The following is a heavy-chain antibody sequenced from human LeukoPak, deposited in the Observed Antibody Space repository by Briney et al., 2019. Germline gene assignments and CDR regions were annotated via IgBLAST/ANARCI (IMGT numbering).Heavy chain of an antibody. Sequence: GGSLRLSCAASGFTFSRYWMHWVRQAPGKGLVWVSCIKSDGSSTSIADSAKGRFTISRDNAKNIVYLQMDSLRAEGTAVYYCVRDNRSYNFDYWGQGTLVTVSS. CDR2: IKSDGSST. CDR1: GFTFSRYW. J-gene: IGHJ4*02. D-gene: IGHD1-26*01. V-gene: IGHV3-74*01. CDR3: VRDNRSYNFDY.